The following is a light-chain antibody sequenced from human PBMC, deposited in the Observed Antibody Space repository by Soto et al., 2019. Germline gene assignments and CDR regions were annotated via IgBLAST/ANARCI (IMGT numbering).Light chain of an antibody. CDR1: TRDIAGYNY. CDR2: QVT. Sequence: QFALTQPASVYGSLGQSITISCTRTTRDIAGYNYISWYQQLPGKAPKLMIYQVTIRPSGISNRFSGSKSGNTASLTISGLQAEDEADYYCTSFSSSTSLYVFGTGTKLTVL. J-gene: IGLJ1*01. V-gene: IGLV2-14*01. CDR3: TSFSSSTSLYV.